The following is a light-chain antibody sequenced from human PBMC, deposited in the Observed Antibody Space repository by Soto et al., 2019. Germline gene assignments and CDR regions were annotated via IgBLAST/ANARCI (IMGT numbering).Light chain of an antibody. CDR2: AAS. Sequence: EIVLTQSPGTLSLSPGERAILSCRASQSVSSSYVAWYQQKPGQAPRLLIYAASSRATGIPDRFSGSGSGTDFTLTISRLEPEDFAVYYCQQYDASLYTFGQATKLEIK. V-gene: IGKV3-20*01. J-gene: IGKJ2*01. CDR3: QQYDASLYT. CDR1: QSVSSSY.